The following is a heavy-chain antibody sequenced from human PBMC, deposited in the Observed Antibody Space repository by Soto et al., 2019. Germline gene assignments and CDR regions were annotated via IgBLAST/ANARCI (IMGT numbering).Heavy chain of an antibody. CDR1: GDSVNISDD. Sequence: LDLGSAACGDSVNISDDGGWFQQHPGKGLEWMVSIYHRGSTYYSPSLKSRVTRSVDTSKNQFSLKLSSVTAADTAVYYCARGWPKHPYYDILTGYRGLDLALWGNGTLV. CDR2: IYHRGST. D-gene: IGHD3-9*01. CDR3: ARGWPKHPYYDILTGYRGLDLAL. J-gene: IGHJ4*01. V-gene: IGHV4-38-2*01.